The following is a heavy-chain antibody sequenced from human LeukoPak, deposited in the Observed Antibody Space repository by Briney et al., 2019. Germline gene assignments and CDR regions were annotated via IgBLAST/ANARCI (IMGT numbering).Heavy chain of an antibody. D-gene: IGHD6-6*01. Sequence: GGSLRLSCAASGFTFSSYWMHWVRQAPGKGLVWVSRINSDGSSTSYADSVRGRFSISRDNAKNTPYLQMNSLRAEDTAVYYCARGLSGYASSLGYWGQGTLVTVSA. CDR3: ARGLSGYASSLGY. J-gene: IGHJ4*02. CDR1: GFTFSSYW. V-gene: IGHV3-74*01. CDR2: INSDGSST.